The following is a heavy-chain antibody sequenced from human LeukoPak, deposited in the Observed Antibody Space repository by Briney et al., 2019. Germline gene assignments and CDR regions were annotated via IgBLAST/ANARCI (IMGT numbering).Heavy chain of an antibody. CDR1: GFTFSSYA. Sequence: GGSLRLSCAASGFTFSSYAMSWVRQAPGKGLEWVSAISGSGGSTYYADSVKGRFTISRDNSKNTLYLQMNSLRAEDTAVYYCAKGFLLAYCGGDCYSAYYGMDVWGQGTTVTVSS. J-gene: IGHJ6*02. V-gene: IGHV3-23*01. D-gene: IGHD2-21*02. CDR2: ISGSGGST. CDR3: AKGFLLAYCGGDCYSAYYGMDV.